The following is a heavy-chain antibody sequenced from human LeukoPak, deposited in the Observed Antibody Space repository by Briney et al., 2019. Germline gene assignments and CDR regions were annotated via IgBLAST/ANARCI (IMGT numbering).Heavy chain of an antibody. J-gene: IGHJ4*02. D-gene: IGHD6-19*01. CDR1: GGSFSGYY. V-gene: IGHV4-34*01. CDR2: INHIAST. CDR3: ARGPGIAVAVDY. Sequence: SETLSLTCVVYGGSFSGYYWSWIRQPPGKGLEWIGEINHIASTNYNPSLKSRVTISVDTSKNQFSLKLSSVTAADTAVYYCARGPGIAVAVDYWGQGTLVTVSS.